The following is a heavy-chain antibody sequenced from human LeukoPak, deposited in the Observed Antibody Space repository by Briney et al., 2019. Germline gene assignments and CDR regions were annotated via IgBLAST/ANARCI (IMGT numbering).Heavy chain of an antibody. CDR2: LSGSGGSA. CDR3: AKGRYESSGFNWAA. CDR1: GFTFSNYA. D-gene: IGHD3-22*01. J-gene: IGHJ4*02. V-gene: IGHV3-23*01. Sequence: PGGSLRLSCAASGFTFSNYAMTWVRQAPGKGLEWVSALSGSGGSAYYADSVKGRFTISRDNSKNTLYLQMNSLRAEDTAVYYCAKGRYESSGFNWAAWGQGTQVTVSS.